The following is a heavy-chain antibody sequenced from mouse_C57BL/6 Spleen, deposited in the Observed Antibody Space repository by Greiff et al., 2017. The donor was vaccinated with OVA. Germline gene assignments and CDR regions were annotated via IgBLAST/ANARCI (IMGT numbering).Heavy chain of an antibody. D-gene: IGHD2-4*01. J-gene: IGHJ4*01. Sequence: EVQLQQSGPELVKPGASVKISCKASGYSFTDYNMNWVKQSNGKSLEWIGVINPNYGTTSYNQKFKGKATLTVDQSSSTAYMQLKRLTSEDSAVYYCAREDYDYDRGDDYYAMDYWGQGTSVTVSS. CDR1: GYSFTDYN. CDR2: INPNYGTT. V-gene: IGHV1-39*01. CDR3: AREDYDYDRGDDYYAMDY.